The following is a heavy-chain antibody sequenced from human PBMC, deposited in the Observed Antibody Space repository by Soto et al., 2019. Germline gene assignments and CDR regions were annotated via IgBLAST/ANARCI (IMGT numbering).Heavy chain of an antibody. Sequence: SETLSLTCAVSGCSISSGGYSWSWIRQPPGKGLEWIGYIYHSGSTYYNPSLKSRVTISVDTSKNQFSLKLSSVTAADTAVYYCATLGKPNCSGGSCYSYYYYGMDVWGQGTTVTVS. CDR1: GCSISSGGYS. J-gene: IGHJ6*02. CDR2: IYHSGST. D-gene: IGHD2-15*01. V-gene: IGHV4-30-2*01. CDR3: ATLGKPNCSGGSCYSYYYYGMDV.